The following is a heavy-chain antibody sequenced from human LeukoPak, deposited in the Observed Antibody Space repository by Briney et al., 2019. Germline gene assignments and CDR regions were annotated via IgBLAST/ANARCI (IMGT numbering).Heavy chain of an antibody. CDR3: AKWAEVGATPTEYFQH. Sequence: ASVKVSCKASGYTFSSYAMSWVRQAPGKGLEWVSAISGSGGSTYYADSVKGRFTISRDNSKNTLYLQMNSLRAEDTAVYYCAKWAEVGATPTEYFQHWGQGTLVTVSS. CDR2: ISGSGGST. CDR1: GYTFSSYA. D-gene: IGHD1-26*01. J-gene: IGHJ1*01. V-gene: IGHV3-23*01.